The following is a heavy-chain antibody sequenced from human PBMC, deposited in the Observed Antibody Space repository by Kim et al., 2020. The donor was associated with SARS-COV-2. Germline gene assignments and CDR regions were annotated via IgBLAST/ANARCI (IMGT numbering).Heavy chain of an antibody. Sequence: SETLSLTCTVSGGSISSNDYYWSWIRQPPGKGLEWIGYIYYRGRTYYNPSLKSRLTMSIDTSKNQFSLNLSSVTAADTAVYYCAIDQAGYSAYDPWGQGILVTGSS. CDR1: GGSISSNDYY. CDR3: AIDQAGYSAYDP. CDR2: IYYRGRT. V-gene: IGHV4-30-4*01. J-gene: IGHJ5*02. D-gene: IGHD5-12*01.